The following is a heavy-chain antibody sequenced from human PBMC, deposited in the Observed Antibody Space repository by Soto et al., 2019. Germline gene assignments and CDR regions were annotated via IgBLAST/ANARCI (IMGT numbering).Heavy chain of an antibody. CDR3: ARGYDFWSGYYYPYGMDV. D-gene: IGHD3-3*01. Sequence: QVQLVESGGGVVQPGRSLRLSCAASGFTFSSYAMHWVRQAPGKGLEWVAVISYDGSNKNHADTVKGRFTISRDNSKNTLYLQKNSLRAEDTAVYYCARGYDFWSGYYYPYGMDVWGPGTTVTVSS. J-gene: IGHJ6*02. V-gene: IGHV3-30-3*01. CDR1: GFTFSSYA. CDR2: ISYDGSNK.